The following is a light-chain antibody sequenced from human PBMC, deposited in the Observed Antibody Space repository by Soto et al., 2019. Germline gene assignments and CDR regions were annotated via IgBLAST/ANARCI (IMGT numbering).Light chain of an antibody. J-gene: IGLJ2*01. V-gene: IGLV2-14*01. CDR3: SSLTSTSTLA. CDR1: SSDVSGYNY. CDR2: EVS. Sequence: QSALTQPASVSGSPGQSITISCTGTSSDVSGYNYVSWYQQHPGKAPKLMIYEVSYRPSGVSNRFSGSKSGNTASLTISGLQAEDEAAYYCSSLTSTSTLAFGGGTKLTVL.